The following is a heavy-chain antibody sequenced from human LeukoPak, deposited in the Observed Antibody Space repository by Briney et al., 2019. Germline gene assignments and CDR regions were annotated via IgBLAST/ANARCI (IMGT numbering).Heavy chain of an antibody. V-gene: IGHV3-48*01. Sequence: GGSLRLSCAASGFTFSSYAMSWVRQAPGKGLEWVSYISSSSSTIYYADSVKGRFTISRDNAKNSLYLQMNSLRAEDTAVYYCASPHPYYYYMDVWGKGTTVTVSS. CDR1: GFTFSSYA. J-gene: IGHJ6*03. CDR2: ISSSSSTI. CDR3: ASPHPYYYYMDV.